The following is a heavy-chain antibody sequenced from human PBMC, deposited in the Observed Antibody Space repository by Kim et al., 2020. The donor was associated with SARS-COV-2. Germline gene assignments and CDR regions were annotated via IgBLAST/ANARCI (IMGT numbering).Heavy chain of an antibody. V-gene: IGHV3-21*01. J-gene: IGHJ4*02. Sequence: SGRGQSTISRNNAKNSLYLQMNSLRAEDTAVYYCASPRNYYDSSGYVFDYWGQGTLVTVSS. D-gene: IGHD3-22*01. CDR3: ASPRNYYDSSGYVFDY.